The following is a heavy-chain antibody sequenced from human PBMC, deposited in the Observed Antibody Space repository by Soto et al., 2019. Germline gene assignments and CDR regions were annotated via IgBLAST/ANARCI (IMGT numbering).Heavy chain of an antibody. CDR3: ARNRAKITMSPPDY. J-gene: IGHJ4*02. V-gene: IGHV1-46*01. D-gene: IGHD3-10*02. Sequence: GASVKVSCKASGYTFTSYDMHWVLQAPGQGLEWMGIINPSGGSTSYAQKFQGRVTMTGDTSTSTVYMELSSLRSEDTAVYYCARNRAKITMSPPDYWGQGTLVTVSS. CDR1: GYTFTSYD. CDR2: INPSGGST.